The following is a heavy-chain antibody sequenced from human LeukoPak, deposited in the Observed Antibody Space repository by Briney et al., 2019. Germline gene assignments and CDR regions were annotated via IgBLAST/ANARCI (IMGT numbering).Heavy chain of an antibody. D-gene: IGHD5-12*01. CDR1: GFTFNTYS. Sequence: GGSLRLSCAASGFTFNTYSMSWVRQAPGKGLEWVSVIYSGGSTYYADSVKGRFTISRDNSKNTLYLQMNSLRAEDTAVYYCARDRVGYSGYDWASWGQGTLVTVSS. CDR2: IYSGGST. V-gene: IGHV3-53*01. CDR3: ARDRVGYSGYDWAS. J-gene: IGHJ4*02.